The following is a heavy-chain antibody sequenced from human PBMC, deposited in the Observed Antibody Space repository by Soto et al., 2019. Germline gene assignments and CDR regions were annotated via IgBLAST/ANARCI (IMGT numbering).Heavy chain of an antibody. J-gene: IGHJ4*02. V-gene: IGHV1-2*04. CDR3: ARGPPISFSAARGPIWDY. Sequence: QVPLVQSGAEVKKPGASVKVSCKASGYTFTDYYMHWVRQAPGQGLEWMGWINPNSGGTNYAQKFQDWVTMTRDTSISTAYMDLRRMKSDDTAVYYCARGPPISFSAARGPIWDYWGQGTLVTVSS. CDR1: GYTFTDYY. CDR2: INPNSGGT. D-gene: IGHD6-6*01.